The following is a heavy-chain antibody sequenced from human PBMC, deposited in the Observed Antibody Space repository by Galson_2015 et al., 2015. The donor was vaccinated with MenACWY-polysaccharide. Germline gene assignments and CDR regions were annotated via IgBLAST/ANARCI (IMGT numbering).Heavy chain of an antibody. Sequence: SVKVSCKASGYTFTSYYMHWVRQAPGQGLEWMGIINPSGGSTSYAQKFQGRVTMTRNTSISTAYMELSSLRSEDTAVYYCARGAGSSYGMDVWGQGTTVTVSS. CDR3: ARGAGSSYGMDV. V-gene: IGHV1-46*01. J-gene: IGHJ6*02. CDR2: INPSGGST. CDR1: GYTFTSYY. D-gene: IGHD1-26*01.